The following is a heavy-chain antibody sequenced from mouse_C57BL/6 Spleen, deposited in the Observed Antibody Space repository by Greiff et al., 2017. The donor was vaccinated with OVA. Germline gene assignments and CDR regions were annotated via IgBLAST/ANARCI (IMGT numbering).Heavy chain of an antibody. CDR3: AREGIYDGFFDY. CDR2: INPNNGGT. V-gene: IGHV1-18*01. J-gene: IGHJ2*01. D-gene: IGHD2-3*01. CDR1: GYTFTDYY. Sequence: EVQLQESGPELVKPGASVKMPCKASGYTFTDYYMDWVKQSPGKSLEWIGDINPNNGGTIYNQKFKGKATLTVDKSSSTAYMELRSLTSEDTAVYYCAREGIYDGFFDYWGQGTTLTVSS.